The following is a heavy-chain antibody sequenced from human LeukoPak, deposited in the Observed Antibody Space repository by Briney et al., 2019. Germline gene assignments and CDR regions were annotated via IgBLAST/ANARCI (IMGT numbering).Heavy chain of an antibody. V-gene: IGHV4-59*01. CDR1: GASISSYY. Sequence: SETLSLTCTVSGASISSYYWSWVRQPPGKGLEWMGYIYYSGSTNYNPSLKSRVTISVDTSKNQFSLKLSSVTAADTAVYYCARAARGRDGYVRYFDYWGQGTLVTVSS. CDR2: IYYSGST. J-gene: IGHJ4*02. CDR3: ARAARGRDGYVRYFDY. D-gene: IGHD5-24*01.